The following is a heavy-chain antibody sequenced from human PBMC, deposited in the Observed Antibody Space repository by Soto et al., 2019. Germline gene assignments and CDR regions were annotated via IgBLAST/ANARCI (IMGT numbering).Heavy chain of an antibody. V-gene: IGHV3-64*01. CDR1: GVTLRGYA. Sequence: GGSQRLSCAAAGVTLRGYAMRWVRQAPGKGLEYVSGISSNGVGTYYANSVQGRFTISRDNSKNTVYLQMGSLRPEDMAVYYCARRARPDFYYMDVWGKGTTVTVSS. D-gene: IGHD6-6*01. CDR2: ISSNGVGT. CDR3: ARRARPDFYYMDV. J-gene: IGHJ6*03.